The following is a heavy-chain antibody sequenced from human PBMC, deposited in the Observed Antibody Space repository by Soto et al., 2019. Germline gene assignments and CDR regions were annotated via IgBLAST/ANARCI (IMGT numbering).Heavy chain of an antibody. V-gene: IGHV3-33*01. J-gene: IGHJ4*02. CDR3: ARDINYYGSGSSAIDY. D-gene: IGHD3-10*01. Sequence: QVQLVESGGGVVQPGRSLRLSCSASGFSFSSYGMYWVRQAPGRGLEWVAVIWYDGTNRHYADSVKGRFTISRDNSEDRRYLQMNSLRVEDTAVYYCARDINYYGSGSSAIDYWGQGTLVTVSS. CDR2: IWYDGTNR. CDR1: GFSFSSYG.